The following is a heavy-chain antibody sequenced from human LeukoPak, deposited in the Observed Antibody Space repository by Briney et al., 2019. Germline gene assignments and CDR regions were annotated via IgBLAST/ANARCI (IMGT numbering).Heavy chain of an antibody. D-gene: IGHD3-10*01. Sequence: PSETLSLTCAVSGYSISSGYYWGWIRQPPGKGLEWIGSIYHSGSTYYSPSLKSRVTISVDTSRNQFSLKLSSVTAADTAVYYCSRKRWFGELFLFDYWGQGTLVTVPS. CDR3: SRKRWFGELFLFDY. V-gene: IGHV4-38-2*01. CDR1: GYSISSGYY. J-gene: IGHJ4*02. CDR2: IYHSGST.